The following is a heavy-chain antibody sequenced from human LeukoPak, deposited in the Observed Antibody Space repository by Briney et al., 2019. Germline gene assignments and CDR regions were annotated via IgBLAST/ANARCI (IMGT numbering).Heavy chain of an antibody. CDR1: GDSISTPHW. D-gene: IGHD4-17*01. V-gene: IGHV4-4*02. Sequence: SETLSLTCDVSGDSISTPHWWSWVRQPPGKGLEWIGEVFHSGRVNYIPSLQSRVTISLDKPKNQISLEVNSVTAADTAVYYCARLNADYGYYGPHDAFDIWGQGTLVAVSS. CDR3: ARLNADYGYYGPHDAFDI. CDR2: VFHSGRV. J-gene: IGHJ3*02.